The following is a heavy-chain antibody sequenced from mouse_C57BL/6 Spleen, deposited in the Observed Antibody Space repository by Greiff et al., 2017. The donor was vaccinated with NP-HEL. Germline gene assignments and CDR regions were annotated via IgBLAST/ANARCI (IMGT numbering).Heavy chain of an antibody. Sequence: VQLKESGGGLVKPGGSLKLSCAASGFTFSDYGMHWVRQAPEKGLEWVAYISSGSSTIYYADTVKGRFTISRDNAKNTLFLQMTSLRSEDTAMYYCARSRTGNFDYWGQGTTLTVSS. CDR2: ISSGSSTI. CDR3: ARSRTGNFDY. D-gene: IGHD4-1*01. CDR1: GFTFSDYG. V-gene: IGHV5-17*01. J-gene: IGHJ2*01.